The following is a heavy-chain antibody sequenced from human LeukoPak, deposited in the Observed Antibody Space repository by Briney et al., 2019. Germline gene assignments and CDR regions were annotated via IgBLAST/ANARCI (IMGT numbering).Heavy chain of an antibody. D-gene: IGHD2-2*01. J-gene: IGHJ4*02. CDR3: AKEEVPNDY. CDR1: GFSLSINS. CDR2: ISRDGDKT. V-gene: IGHV3-23*01. Sequence: PGGSLRLSCAVSGFSLSINSMCWVRQAPGKGLEWVSGISRDGDKTYYVDSVEGRFTISRDTSKNTLYLQMDTLRVEDTVTYYCAKEEVPNDYWGQGTLVTVSS.